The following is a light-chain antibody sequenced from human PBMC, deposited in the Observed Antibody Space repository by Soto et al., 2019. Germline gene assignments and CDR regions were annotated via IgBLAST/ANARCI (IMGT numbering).Light chain of an antibody. J-gene: IGKJ1*01. CDR2: GAS. CDR1: QSVSSSY. CDR3: QQYGSSPT. V-gene: IGKV3-20*01. Sequence: EIVLTQSPGTLSLSPGERSTLSFRASQSVSSSYLAWYQQKPGQAPRLLIYGASSRATGIPDRFSGSGSGTDFTLTISGLEPEDFAVYYCQQYGSSPTFGQGTKVDIK.